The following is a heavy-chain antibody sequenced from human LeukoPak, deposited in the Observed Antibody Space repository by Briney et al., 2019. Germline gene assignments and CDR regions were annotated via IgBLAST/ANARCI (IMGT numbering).Heavy chain of an antibody. CDR3: ARDLFYSVSGTYYNVGRVFNY. CDR2: INPNSGGT. CDR1: GFTFTGYY. V-gene: IGHV1-2*02. J-gene: IGHJ4*02. D-gene: IGHD3-10*01. Sequence: GASVKVSCKASGFTFTGYYMHWERQAPGQGLEWMGWINPNSGGTNYAQKFQGRVTMTRDTSITTAYMELTSLRSDDTAVYYCARDLFYSVSGTYYNVGRVFNYWGQGTLVTVSS.